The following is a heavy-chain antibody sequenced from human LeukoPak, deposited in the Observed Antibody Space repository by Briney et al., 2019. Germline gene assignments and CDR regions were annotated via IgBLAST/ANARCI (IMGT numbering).Heavy chain of an antibody. Sequence: ASVKVSCKASGYTFTVYYMHWVRQAPGQGLEWMGWINPNSGGTNYAQKLQGRVTMTRDTSISTAYMELSRLRSDDTAVYYCARDLHRDFTTMVRGVMRGFDPWGQGTLVTVSS. J-gene: IGHJ5*02. CDR3: ARDLHRDFTTMVRGVMRGFDP. CDR2: INPNSGGT. D-gene: IGHD3-10*01. V-gene: IGHV1-2*02. CDR1: GYTFTVYY.